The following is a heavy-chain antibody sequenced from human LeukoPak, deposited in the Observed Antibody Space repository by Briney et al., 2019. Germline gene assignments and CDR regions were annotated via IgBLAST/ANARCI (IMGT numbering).Heavy chain of an antibody. CDR2: IYSGGST. CDR3: ARGSPILRGRPFDY. D-gene: IGHD3-10*01. Sequence: GGSLRLSCAASGFTVSSNYMSWVRQAPGKGLEWISVIYSGGSTYYADSVKGRFTISRDDSKNTLYLQMNSLRAEDTAVYYCARGSPILRGRPFDYWGQGTLVTVSS. V-gene: IGHV3-53*01. J-gene: IGHJ4*02. CDR1: GFTVSSNY.